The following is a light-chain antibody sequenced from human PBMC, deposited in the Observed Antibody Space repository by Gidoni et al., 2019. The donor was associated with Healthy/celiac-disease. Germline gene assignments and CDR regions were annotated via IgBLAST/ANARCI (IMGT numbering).Light chain of an antibody. CDR3: QQYDNHALT. V-gene: IGKV1-33*01. Sequence: DIPMTQSPSSLSASVGDRVTITCQASQDISNYLNWYQQKPGKAPKLLIYDASNLETGVPSRFSGSGSGTDFTFTISSLQPEDIATYYCQQYDNHALTFXGXTKVEIK. J-gene: IGKJ4*01. CDR1: QDISNY. CDR2: DAS.